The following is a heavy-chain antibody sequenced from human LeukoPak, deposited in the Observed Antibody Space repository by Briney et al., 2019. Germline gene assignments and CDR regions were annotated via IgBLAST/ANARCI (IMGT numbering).Heavy chain of an antibody. Sequence: PSETLSLTCAVYGGSFSGYYWSWIRQPPGKGLEWIGEINHSGSTNYNPSLKSRVTISVDTSKKQFSLKLTSVTAADTAMYYCASHCASSTCYPWGQGTLVTVSS. D-gene: IGHD2-2*01. CDR1: GGSFSGYY. J-gene: IGHJ4*02. CDR2: INHSGST. CDR3: ASHCASSTCYP. V-gene: IGHV4-34*01.